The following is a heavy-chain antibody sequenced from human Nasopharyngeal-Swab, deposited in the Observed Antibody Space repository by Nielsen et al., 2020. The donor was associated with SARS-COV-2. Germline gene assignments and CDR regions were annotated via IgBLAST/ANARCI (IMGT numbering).Heavy chain of an antibody. CDR3: ARDERYCSSISCSIWGYYYYGMDV. Sequence: GGSLRLSCAGSGFTFSSYWMSWVRQAPGKGLEWVANIKQEGSEKYYVDSVKGRFTISRDNAKNSLYLQMNSLRAEDTAVYYCARDERYCSSISCSIWGYYYYGMDVWGQGTTVTVSS. J-gene: IGHJ6*02. CDR2: IKQEGSEK. D-gene: IGHD2-2*01. V-gene: IGHV3-7*01. CDR1: GFTFSSYW.